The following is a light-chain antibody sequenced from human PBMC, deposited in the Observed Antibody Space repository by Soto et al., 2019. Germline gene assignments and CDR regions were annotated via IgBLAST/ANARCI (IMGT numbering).Light chain of an antibody. V-gene: IGKV3-15*01. J-gene: IGKJ2*01. Sequence: EVVMTQSPATLSLSPGERATLSCRASQSVSSNLVWYQQKPGQAPRLLIYDSSTRATGIPARFSGSGSGTEFTLTISSLQSEDFALYLCQQCTNRPYTFGHGTKLEIK. CDR1: QSVSSN. CDR2: DSS. CDR3: QQCTNRPYT.